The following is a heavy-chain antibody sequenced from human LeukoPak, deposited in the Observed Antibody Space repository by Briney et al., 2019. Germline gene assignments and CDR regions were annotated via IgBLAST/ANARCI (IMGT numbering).Heavy chain of an antibody. J-gene: IGHJ4*02. V-gene: IGHV4-39*01. Sequence: SETLSLTCTVSGGSVSSTTYYWSWIRQPPGKGLEWIASINHSGSTYYNPSLKSRVTISVDTSENQFSLKLSSVTAADTAVYYCARYVVYGSGKYYFDYWGQGTLVTVSS. CDR1: GGSVSSTTYY. CDR2: INHSGST. D-gene: IGHD3-10*01. CDR3: ARYVVYGSGKYYFDY.